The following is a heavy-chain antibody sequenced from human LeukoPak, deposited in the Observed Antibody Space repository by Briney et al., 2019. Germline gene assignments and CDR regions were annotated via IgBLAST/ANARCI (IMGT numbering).Heavy chain of an antibody. V-gene: IGHV1-69*13. Sequence: SVKISCKVSGGTFSSFTITWVRQATGQGLEWMGGIIPIFGSTNYAQKFQGRVTNTADDSTSTAYMELTSLTSDDTAVYYCARGHDGGDYGPYTDWGQGTLVIVSS. CDR1: GGTFSSFT. J-gene: IGHJ4*02. CDR2: IIPIFGST. D-gene: IGHD4-17*01. CDR3: ARGHDGGDYGPYTD.